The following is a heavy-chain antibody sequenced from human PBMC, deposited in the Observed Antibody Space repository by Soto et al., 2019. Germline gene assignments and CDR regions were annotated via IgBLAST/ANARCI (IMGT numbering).Heavy chain of an antibody. Sequence: GGSLRLSCAASGFTFSSYAMSWVRQAPGKGLEWVSAISGSGGSTYYADSVKGRFTISRDNSKNTLYLQMNSLRAEDTAVYYCAKGREGSSWYRLGAFDIWGQGTMVTVSS. V-gene: IGHV3-23*01. CDR3: AKGREGSSWYRLGAFDI. D-gene: IGHD6-13*01. CDR1: GFTFSSYA. CDR2: ISGSGGST. J-gene: IGHJ3*02.